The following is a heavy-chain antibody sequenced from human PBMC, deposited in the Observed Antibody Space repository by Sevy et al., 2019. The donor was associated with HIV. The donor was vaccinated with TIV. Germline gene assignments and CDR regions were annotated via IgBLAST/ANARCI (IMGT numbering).Heavy chain of an antibody. CDR3: ARDRRNYGGQYFDY. Sequence: GGSLRLSCSPSGFTLSDYYMSWIRQAPGKGLEWVSYISSGSSYTNYADSVKGQFTISRDNAKNFLYLEMNNLRAEDTAVYYCARDRRNYGGQYFDYWGQGTLVTVSS. J-gene: IGHJ4*02. CDR2: ISSGSSYT. V-gene: IGHV3-11*06. CDR1: GFTLSDYY. D-gene: IGHD4-17*01.